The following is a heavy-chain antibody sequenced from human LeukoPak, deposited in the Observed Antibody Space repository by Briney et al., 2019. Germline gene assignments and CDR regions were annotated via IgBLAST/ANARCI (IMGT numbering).Heavy chain of an antibody. Sequence: ASVKVSCKASGYTFTSYWIQWVRQAPGQGLEWMGWINTNTRNPTYAQGFTGRFVFSLDTSVSTAYLQISSLKAEDTAVYYCARIRAPSSFGQRESDYWGQGTLVTVSS. CDR1: GYTFTSYW. J-gene: IGHJ4*02. CDR2: INTNTRNP. V-gene: IGHV7-4-1*02. CDR3: ARIRAPSSFGQRESDY. D-gene: IGHD3-3*02.